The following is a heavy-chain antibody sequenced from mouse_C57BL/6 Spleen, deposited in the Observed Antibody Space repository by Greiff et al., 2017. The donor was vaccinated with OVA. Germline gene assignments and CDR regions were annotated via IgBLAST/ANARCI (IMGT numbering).Heavy chain of an antibody. J-gene: IGHJ4*01. V-gene: IGHV3-6*01. Sequence: EVQLQESGPGLVKPSQSLSLTCSVTGYSITSGYYWNWIRQFPGNKLEWMGYISYDGSNNYNPSLKNRISITRDTSKNQFFLKLNSVTTEDTATYYCARDDQGDYWGQGTSVTVSS. CDR3: ARDDQGDY. CDR2: ISYDGSN. D-gene: IGHD3-2*02. CDR1: GYSITSGYY.